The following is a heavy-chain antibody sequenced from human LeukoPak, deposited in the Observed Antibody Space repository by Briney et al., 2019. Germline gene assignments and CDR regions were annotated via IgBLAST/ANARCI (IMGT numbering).Heavy chain of an antibody. CDR2: ISDSGGSI. Sequence: PGGSLRLSCAAPGLTFSSYAMSWVRQAPGKGLEWVSSISDSGGSIYYADSVKGRFTISRDNSNNTLYLQMNSLRAEDTAVYYCAKRDTANWGQGTLVTVSS. CDR1: GLTFSSYA. V-gene: IGHV3-23*01. D-gene: IGHD5-18*01. J-gene: IGHJ4*02. CDR3: AKRDTAN.